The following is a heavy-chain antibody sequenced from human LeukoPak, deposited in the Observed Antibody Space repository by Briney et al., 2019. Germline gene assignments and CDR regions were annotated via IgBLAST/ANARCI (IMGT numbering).Heavy chain of an antibody. CDR2: INHSGST. CDR1: VGSFSGYY. V-gene: IGHV4-34*01. D-gene: IGHD3-10*01. Sequence: SSETLSLTCAVYVGSFSGYYWSGIRQPPGKALEGMGEINHSGSTNYNPSLKSRVTISVDTSKNQFCLRLSSVTAADTAVYYCARRYGSGSSGTFDYWGQGTLVTVSS. J-gene: IGHJ4*02. CDR3: ARRYGSGSSGTFDY.